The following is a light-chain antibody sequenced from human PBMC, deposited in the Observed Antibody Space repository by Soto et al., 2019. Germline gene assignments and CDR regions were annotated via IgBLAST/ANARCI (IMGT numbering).Light chain of an antibody. Sequence: IQLTQSPSSLSASVGDRVTVTCRASQSINIYLNWYQQKPGTAPTLLIYGASTLQSGVPSRFSGGGSRTDFTLTISSLQTEDFATYYGQQSYRSPYTFGQGTKLEI. CDR1: QSINIY. J-gene: IGKJ2*01. CDR3: QQSYRSPYT. V-gene: IGKV1-39*01. CDR2: GAS.